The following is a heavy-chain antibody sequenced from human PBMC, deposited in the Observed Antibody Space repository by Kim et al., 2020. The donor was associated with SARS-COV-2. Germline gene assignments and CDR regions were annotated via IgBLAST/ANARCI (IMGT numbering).Heavy chain of an antibody. CDR1: GGSFSGYY. CDR3: ARGLQLFYFDY. D-gene: IGHD6-13*01. CDR2: INHSGST. J-gene: IGHJ4*02. V-gene: IGHV4-34*01. Sequence: SETLSLTCAVYGGSFSGYYWSWIRQPPGKGLEWIGEINHSGSTNYNPSLKSRVTISVDTSKNQFSLKLSSVTAADTAVYYCARGLQLFYFDYWGQGTLVTVSS.